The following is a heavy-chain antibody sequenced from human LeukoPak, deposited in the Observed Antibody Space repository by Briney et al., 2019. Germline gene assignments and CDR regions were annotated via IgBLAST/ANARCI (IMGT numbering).Heavy chain of an antibody. CDR1: GFTFSSYG. CDR2: ISSSSSYI. V-gene: IGHV3-21*01. Sequence: GGSLRLSCAASGFTFSSYGMHWVRQAPGKGLEWVSSISSSSSYIYYADSVKGRFTISRDNAKNSLYLQMNSLRAEDTAVYYCTTARITIFGVVIWAFDIWGQGTMVTVSS. J-gene: IGHJ3*02. D-gene: IGHD3-3*01. CDR3: TTARITIFGVVIWAFDI.